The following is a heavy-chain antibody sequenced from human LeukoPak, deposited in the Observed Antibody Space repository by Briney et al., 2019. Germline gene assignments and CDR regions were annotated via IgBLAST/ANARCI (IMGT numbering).Heavy chain of an antibody. CDR1: GYTFTGYY. CDR2: INPNSGGT. CDR3: ARDYSVGDNAWWFDP. J-gene: IGHJ5*02. D-gene: IGHD1-26*01. V-gene: IGHV1-2*02. Sequence: ASVKVSCKASGYTFTGYYMHWVRQAPGQGLEWMGWINPNSGGTNYAQKFQGRVTMTRDMSTSTDYMELSSLRSEDTAIYYCARDYSVGDNAWWFDPWGQGTLVTVSS.